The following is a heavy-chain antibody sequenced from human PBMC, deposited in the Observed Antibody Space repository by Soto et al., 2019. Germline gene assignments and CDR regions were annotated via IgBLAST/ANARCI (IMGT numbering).Heavy chain of an antibody. V-gene: IGHV3-64D*06. D-gene: IGHD3-3*01. CDR3: VKGPLRFLEWLPLENWFDP. CDR2: ISSNGGST. CDR1: GFTFSSYA. Sequence: GGSLRRSCSASGFTFSSYAMHWVRQAPGKGLEYVSAISSNGGSTYYADSVKGRFTIPRDNSKNTLYLQMSSLRAEDTAVYYCVKGPLRFLEWLPLENWFDPWGQGTLVTVSS. J-gene: IGHJ5*02.